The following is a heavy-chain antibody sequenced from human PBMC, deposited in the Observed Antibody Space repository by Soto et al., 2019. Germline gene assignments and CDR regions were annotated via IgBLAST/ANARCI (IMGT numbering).Heavy chain of an antibody. V-gene: IGHV6-1*01. J-gene: IGHJ4*02. Sequence: SQTLSLTCAISGDSVSSNSAAWNWIRQSPSRGLEWLGRTYYRSKWYNDYAVSVKSRITINPDTSKNQFSLQLNSVTPEDTAVYYCARGYDPDSSGFCYFDYWGQGTLVTVSS. CDR2: TYYRSKWYN. CDR1: GDSVSSNSAA. D-gene: IGHD3-22*01. CDR3: ARGYDPDSSGFCYFDY.